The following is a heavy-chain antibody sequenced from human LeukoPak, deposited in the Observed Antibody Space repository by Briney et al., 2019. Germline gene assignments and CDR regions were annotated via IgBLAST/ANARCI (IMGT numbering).Heavy chain of an antibody. Sequence: GGSLRLSCAASAFPFSTYVMSWVRQAPGGSLEWISSISGDGARTYYTNSVKGRLTISRDNPKNTLFLQVNSLRVEDTAVYYCAKGGLTTPLHYWGQGTLVTVSS. CDR2: ISGDGART. V-gene: IGHV3-23*01. J-gene: IGHJ4*02. D-gene: IGHD1-14*01. CDR1: AFPFSTYV. CDR3: AKGGLTTPLHY.